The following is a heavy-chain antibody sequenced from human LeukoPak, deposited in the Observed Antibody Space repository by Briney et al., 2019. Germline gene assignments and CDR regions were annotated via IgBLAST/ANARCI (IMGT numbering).Heavy chain of an antibody. CDR3: TRGSIAYYYMDV. CDR2: IYYSGST. D-gene: IGHD3-22*01. V-gene: IGHV4-59*01. J-gene: IGHJ6*03. CDR1: GGFISSYY. Sequence: SETLSLTCTVSGGFISSYYWSWIRQPPGKGLEWIGNIYYSGSTNYNPSLKSRVTISVDTSKNQFSLKLSSVTAADTAVYYCTRGSIAYYYMDVWGKGTTVTISS.